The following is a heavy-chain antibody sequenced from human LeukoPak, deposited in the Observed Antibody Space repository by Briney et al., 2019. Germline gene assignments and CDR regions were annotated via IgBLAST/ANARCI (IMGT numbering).Heavy chain of an antibody. CDR2: ISGSGGST. V-gene: IGHV3-23*01. Sequence: GGSLRLSCAASGFTFSSYAMSWVRQAPGKGLEWVSVISGSGGSTYYADSVKGRFTISRDNSKNTLYLQMNSLRAEDTAVYYCAKGSPYCSGGSCDFDYWGQGTLVTVSS. J-gene: IGHJ4*02. D-gene: IGHD2-15*01. CDR1: GFTFSSYA. CDR3: AKGSPYCSGGSCDFDY.